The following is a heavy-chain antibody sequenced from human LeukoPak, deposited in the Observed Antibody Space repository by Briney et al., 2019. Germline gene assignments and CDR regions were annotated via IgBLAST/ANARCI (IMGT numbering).Heavy chain of an antibody. CDR2: INPNSGGT. Sequence: ASVKVSCKASGGTFSNYAINWVRQAPGQGLEWMGWINPNSGGTNYAQKFQGRVTMTRDTSISTAYMELSRLRSDDTAVYYCARVPPLQGYFDYWGQGTLVTVSS. CDR1: GGTFSNYA. CDR3: ARVPPLQGYFDY. V-gene: IGHV1-2*02. J-gene: IGHJ4*02.